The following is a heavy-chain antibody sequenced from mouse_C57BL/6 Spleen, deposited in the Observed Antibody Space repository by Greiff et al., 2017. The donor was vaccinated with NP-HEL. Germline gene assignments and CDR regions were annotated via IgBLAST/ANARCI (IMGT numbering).Heavy chain of an antibody. V-gene: IGHV3-6*01. J-gene: IGHJ4*01. CDR1: GYSITSGYY. CDR3: ARSHSPDYYYAMDY. Sequence: VQLKESGPGLVKPSQSLSLTCSVTGYSITSGYYWNWIRQFPGNKLEWMGYISYDGSNNYNPSLKNRISITRDTSKNQFFLKLNSVTTEDTATYYCARSHSPDYYYAMDYWGQGTSVTVSS. CDR2: ISYDGSN.